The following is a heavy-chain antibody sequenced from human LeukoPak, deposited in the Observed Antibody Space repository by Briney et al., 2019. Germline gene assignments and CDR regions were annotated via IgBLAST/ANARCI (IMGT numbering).Heavy chain of an antibody. V-gene: IGHV4-59*01. CDR2: IYYSGST. CDR1: GGSISSYY. D-gene: IGHD1-26*01. J-gene: IGHJ4*02. CDR3: ARVGGSYSSLMVRRLSYYFDY. Sequence: SETLSLTCTVSGGSISSYYWSWIRQPPGKGLEWIGYIYYSGSTNYNPSLKSRVTISVDTSKNQFSLKLSSVTAADTAVYYCARVGGSYSSLMVRRLSYYFDYWGQGTLVTVSS.